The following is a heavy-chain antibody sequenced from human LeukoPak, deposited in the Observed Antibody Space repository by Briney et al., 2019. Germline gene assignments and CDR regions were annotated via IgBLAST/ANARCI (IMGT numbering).Heavy chain of an antibody. Sequence: GGSLRLSCAASRFTFSSYSMNWVRQAPGKGLEWVSSISSSGSYIYYADSVKGRFTISRDNAKNSLYLQMNSLRAEDTAVYYCARETEPSIAAAGRFDYWGQGTLVTVSS. CDR3: ARETEPSIAAAGRFDY. V-gene: IGHV3-21*01. J-gene: IGHJ4*02. CDR2: ISSSGSYI. D-gene: IGHD6-13*01. CDR1: RFTFSSYS.